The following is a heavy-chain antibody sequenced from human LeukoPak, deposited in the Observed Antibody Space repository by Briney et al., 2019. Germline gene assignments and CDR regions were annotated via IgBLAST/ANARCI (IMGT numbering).Heavy chain of an antibody. Sequence: PSETLSLTCTVSGGSISSGGYYWSWIRQHPGKGLEWIGYIYYSGSTYYNPSLKSRVTISVDTSKNQFSLKLSPVTAADTAVYYCARGGYYDSSGYPYAFDIWGQRTMVTVSS. J-gene: IGHJ3*02. CDR2: IYYSGST. V-gene: IGHV4-31*03. CDR3: ARGGYYDSSGYPYAFDI. CDR1: GGSISSGGYY. D-gene: IGHD3-22*01.